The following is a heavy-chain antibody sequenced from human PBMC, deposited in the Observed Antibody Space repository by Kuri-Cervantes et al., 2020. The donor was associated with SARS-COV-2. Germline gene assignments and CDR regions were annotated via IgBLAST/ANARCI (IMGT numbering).Heavy chain of an antibody. CDR3: ARGDYVWGSYRYYMDV. D-gene: IGHD3-16*02. V-gene: IGHV4-59*08. CDR2: IYYSGST. J-gene: IGHJ6*03. Sequence: SETLSLTCTVPGGSISSHYWSWIRQPPGKGLEWIGYIYYSGSTNYNPSLKSRVTISVDTSKNQFSLKLSSVTAADTAVYYCARGDYVWGSYRYYMDVWGKGTTVTVSS. CDR1: GGSISSHY.